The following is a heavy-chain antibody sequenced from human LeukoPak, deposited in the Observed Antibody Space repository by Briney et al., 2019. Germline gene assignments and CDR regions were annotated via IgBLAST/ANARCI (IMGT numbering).Heavy chain of an antibody. J-gene: IGHJ2*01. CDR3: ARDPDDYWYFDL. CDR1: GGSISRSSYY. CDR2: IYYSGRT. V-gene: IGHV4-39*07. Sequence: PSETLSLTCTVSGGSISRSSYYWGWIRQPPGKGLEWIGSIYYSGRTYYNPSLKGRVTVSVDTSKNQISLQLSSVTAADTAVYYCARDPDDYWYFDLWGRGTLVTVSS.